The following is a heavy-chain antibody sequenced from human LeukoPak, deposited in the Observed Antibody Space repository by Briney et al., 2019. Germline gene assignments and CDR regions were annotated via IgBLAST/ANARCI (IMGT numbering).Heavy chain of an antibody. CDR2: IYSGGST. V-gene: IGHV3-53*01. J-gene: IGHJ3*02. CDR3: QAEDGIRYFDSQDAFDI. Sequence: PGGSLRLSCAASGFTVSSNYMSWVRQAPGKGLAWVSVIYSGGSTYYADSVKGRFTISRDNSKNTLYLQMNSLRDEDTAVYYCQAEDGIRYFDSQDAFDIWGQGTMVTVSS. CDR1: GFTVSSNY. D-gene: IGHD3-9*01.